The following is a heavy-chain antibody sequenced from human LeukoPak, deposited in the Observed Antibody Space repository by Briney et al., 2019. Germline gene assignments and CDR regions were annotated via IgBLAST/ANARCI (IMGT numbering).Heavy chain of an antibody. CDR2: IWYDGSNK. J-gene: IGHJ4*02. CDR1: GFTFSSYG. D-gene: IGHD5-12*01. CDR3: AVGWLRFDY. V-gene: IGHV3-33*01. Sequence: GRSLRLSCAASGFTFSSYGMHWVRQAPGKGLEWVAVIWYDGSNKYYADSVKGRFTISRDNSKNTLYLQMNSLRAEDTAVYYCAVGWLRFDYWGQGTLVIVSS.